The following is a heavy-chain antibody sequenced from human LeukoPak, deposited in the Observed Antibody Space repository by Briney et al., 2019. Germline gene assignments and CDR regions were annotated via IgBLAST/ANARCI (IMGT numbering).Heavy chain of an antibody. V-gene: IGHV3-23*01. CDR3: ARLHPYCTTTPCQNSYYSAMDV. D-gene: IGHD2-8*01. Sequence: GGSLRLSCAASVFTFSNYAMRWVRQAPGKGLEWVSSVTGGGTGTYYTDSVKGRFTISRDNSKNTLFLQMNSLRAEDTAIYYCARLHPYCTTTPCQNSYYSAMDVWGQGTTVTVSS. J-gene: IGHJ6*02. CDR1: VFTFSNYA. CDR2: VTGGGTGT.